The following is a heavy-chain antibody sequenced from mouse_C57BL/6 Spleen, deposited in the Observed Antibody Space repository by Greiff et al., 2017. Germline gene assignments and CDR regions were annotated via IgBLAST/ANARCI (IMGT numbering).Heavy chain of an antibody. CDR1: GYTFTSYW. Sequence: VQLQQSGAELVMPGASVKLSCKASGYTFTSYWMHWVKQRPGQGLEWIGEIDPSDSYPNYNQKFKGKSTLTVDKSSSTAYMQLSSLTSEDSAVYYCARGDWAGPLDYWGQGTTLTVSS. J-gene: IGHJ2*01. D-gene: IGHD4-1*01. CDR2: IDPSDSYP. V-gene: IGHV1-69*01. CDR3: ARGDWAGPLDY.